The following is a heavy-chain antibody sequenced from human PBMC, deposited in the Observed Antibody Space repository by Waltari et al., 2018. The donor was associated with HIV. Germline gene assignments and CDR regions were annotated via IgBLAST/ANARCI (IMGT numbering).Heavy chain of an antibody. CDR2: IYSGGST. J-gene: IGHJ4*02. CDR3: ARDQGYCSGGSCYPGYYFDY. V-gene: IGHV3-53*01. D-gene: IGHD2-15*01. Sequence: EVQLVESGGGLIQPGGSLRLSCAASGFTVSSNYMSWVRQDPGKGLEWVSVIYSGGSTYYADSVQGRFTISRDNSKNTLYLQMNSLRAEDTAVYYCARDQGYCSGGSCYPGYYFDYWGQGTLVTVSS. CDR1: GFTVSSNY.